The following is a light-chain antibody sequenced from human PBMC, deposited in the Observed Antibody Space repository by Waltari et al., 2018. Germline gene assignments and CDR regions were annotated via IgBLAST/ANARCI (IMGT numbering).Light chain of an antibody. J-gene: IGKJ2*01. CDR1: QSLLYSNGYNY. Sequence: IVMTQSPLSLPVTPGEPASIPCRSSQSLLYSNGYNYLDWYLQKPGQSPQLLIYLASHRASGVPDRFSGSGSGTDFTLKISRVEAEDVGIYYCMQARQTPDTFGQGTKLEIK. CDR3: MQARQTPDT. V-gene: IGKV2-28*01. CDR2: LAS.